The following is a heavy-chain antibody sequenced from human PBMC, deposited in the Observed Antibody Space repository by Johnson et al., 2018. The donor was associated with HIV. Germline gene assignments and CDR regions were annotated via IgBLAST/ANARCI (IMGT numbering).Heavy chain of an antibody. CDR2: IYSGGST. D-gene: IGHD6-6*01. Sequence: VQLVESGGGLVQPGGSLRLSCAASGFTVSSNYMSWVRQAPGKGLEWVSVIYSGGSTYYADSVKGRFTISRDNSKNTLYLQMNSRRAEDTAVYYCARESSSSSGAFDIWGQGTMVTVSS. CDR1: GFTVSSNY. CDR3: ARESSSSSGAFDI. V-gene: IGHV3-66*01. J-gene: IGHJ3*02.